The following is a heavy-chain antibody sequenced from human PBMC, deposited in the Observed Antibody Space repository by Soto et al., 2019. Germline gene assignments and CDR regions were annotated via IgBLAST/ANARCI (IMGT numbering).Heavy chain of an antibody. CDR2: IYYSGST. D-gene: IGHD3-22*01. CDR3: ARAYDSSGYYSIDY. Sequence: PSETLSLTCTVSGGSISSGGYYWSWIRQHPGKGLEWIGYIYYSGSTYYNPSLKSRVTISVDTSKNQFSLKLSSVTAADTAVYYCARAYDSSGYYSIDYWGQGTLVTVS. V-gene: IGHV4-31*03. J-gene: IGHJ4*02. CDR1: GGSISSGGYY.